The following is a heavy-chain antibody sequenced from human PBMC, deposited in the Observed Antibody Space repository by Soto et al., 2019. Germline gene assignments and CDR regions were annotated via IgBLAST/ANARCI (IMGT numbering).Heavy chain of an antibody. CDR2: ISAYNGNT. CDR3: AREVLSRYDILPVYGFWFDP. J-gene: IGHJ5*02. Sequence: GTSAKPSCEACGDRFTSYGLSWLRQAPRQGLEWMGWISAYNGNTNYAQKLQGRVTMTTDTSTSTAYMELRSLRSDDTAVYYCAREVLSRYDILPVYGFWFDPWGQGPPVTVSS. V-gene: IGHV1-18*01. D-gene: IGHD3-9*01. CDR1: GDRFTSYG.